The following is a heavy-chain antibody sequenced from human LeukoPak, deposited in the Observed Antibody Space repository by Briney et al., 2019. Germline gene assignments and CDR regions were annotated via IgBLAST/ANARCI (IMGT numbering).Heavy chain of an antibody. J-gene: IGHJ5*02. CDR2: IYHSGIT. D-gene: IGHD2-15*01. Sequence: SETLSLTCAVSGYSLSSGYYWGWIRQPPGKGLGWFGTIYHSGITYYNPSLKSRVTISLDTSKTQSSLKLISVTAADTAVYYWARDGGDCSGGSCYSPFDPWGQGTLVTVSS. V-gene: IGHV4-38-2*02. CDR3: ARDGGDCSGGSCYSPFDP. CDR1: GYSLSSGYY.